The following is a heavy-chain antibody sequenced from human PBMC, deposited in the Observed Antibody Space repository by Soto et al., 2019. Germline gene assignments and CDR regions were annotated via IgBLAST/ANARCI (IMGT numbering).Heavy chain of an antibody. CDR3: TMGEGGSYDNWVNP. Sequence: EVQLVESGGGLVKPGGSLRLSCTFTFTSYSLNWARQAPGKGLEWVSSISSGSAYIKYADSVKGRFNISRDNANNLLYLPMSSLRVDDTAVYYCTMGEGGSYDNWVNPWGQGALVTVS. D-gene: IGHD1-26*01. CDR1: TFTSYS. J-gene: IGHJ5*02. V-gene: IGHV3-21*01. CDR2: ISSGSAYI.